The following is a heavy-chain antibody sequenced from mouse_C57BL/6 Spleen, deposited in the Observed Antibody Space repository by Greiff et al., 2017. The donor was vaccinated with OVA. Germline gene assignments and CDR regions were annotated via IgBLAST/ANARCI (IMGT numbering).Heavy chain of an antibody. CDR2: ISDGGSYT. D-gene: IGHD2-2*01. CDR3: AREGRLRTWFAY. CDR1: GFTFSSYA. V-gene: IGHV5-4*01. J-gene: IGHJ3*01. Sequence: EVQRVESGGGLVKPGGSLKLSCAASGFTFSSYAMSWVRQTPEKRLEWVATISDGGSYTYYPDNVKGRFTISRDNAKNNLYLQMSHLKSEDTAMYYCAREGRLRTWFAYWGQGTLVTVSA.